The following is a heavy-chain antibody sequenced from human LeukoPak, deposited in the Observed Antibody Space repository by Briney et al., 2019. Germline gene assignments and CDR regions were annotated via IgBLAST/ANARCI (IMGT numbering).Heavy chain of an antibody. D-gene: IGHD3-3*01. V-gene: IGHV1-46*01. CDR2: INPNGGST. J-gene: IGHJ4*02. Sequence: ASVKVSCKASGYTFTSYYMHWVRQAPGQGLEWMAIINPNGGSTSYAQKFQGRVTMTRDTSTSTVYMELSGLKSEDTAVYYCARGKNPEWLTVVGYYFDYWGQGTLVTVSS. CDR1: GYTFTSYY. CDR3: ARGKNPEWLTVVGYYFDY.